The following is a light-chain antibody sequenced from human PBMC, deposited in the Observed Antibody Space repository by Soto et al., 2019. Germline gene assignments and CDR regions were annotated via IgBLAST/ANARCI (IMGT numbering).Light chain of an antibody. CDR3: TSYTSSSTLYVV. CDR2: DVT. V-gene: IGLV2-14*01. CDR1: SSDVGGYNY. J-gene: IGLJ2*01. Sequence: QSVLTQPASVSGSHGQSITISCTGTSSDVGGYNYVSWYQQHPGKAPKLMIYDVTNRPSGVSNRFSGSKSGNTASLTISGLQAEDEADYYFTSYTSSSTLYVVFGGGTKLTVL.